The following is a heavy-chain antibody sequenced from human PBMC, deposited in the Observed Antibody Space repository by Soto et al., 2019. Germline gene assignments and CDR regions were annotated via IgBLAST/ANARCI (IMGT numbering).Heavy chain of an antibody. CDR1: GFTFSSYS. V-gene: IGHV3-48*02. D-gene: IGHD3-3*01. CDR3: ARDRVPDRPRIFGVVSYGMDV. CDR2: ISSSSSTI. Sequence: PGGSLRLSCAASGFTFSSYSMNWVRQAPGKGLEWVSYISSSSSTIYYADSVKGRFTISRDNAKNSLYLQMNSLRDEDTAVYYCARDRVPDRPRIFGVVSYGMDVWGQGTTVTVSS. J-gene: IGHJ6*02.